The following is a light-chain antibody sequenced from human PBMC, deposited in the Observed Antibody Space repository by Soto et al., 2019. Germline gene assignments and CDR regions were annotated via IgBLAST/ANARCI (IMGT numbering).Light chain of an antibody. J-gene: IGKJ4*01. CDR1: QSVSSGY. CDR3: QQYGISPLT. CDR2: DAS. V-gene: IGKV3-20*01. Sequence: EIVLTQSPGTLYLSPGERATLSCRASQSVSSGYLAWYQQKPGQAPRLLIYDASSRATGIPDRFSGSGSGTDFTLTISRLEPEDFAVYYCQQYGISPLTFGGGTKVDIK.